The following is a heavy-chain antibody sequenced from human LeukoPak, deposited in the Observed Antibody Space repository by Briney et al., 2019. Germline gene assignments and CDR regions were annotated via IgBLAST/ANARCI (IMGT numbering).Heavy chain of an antibody. CDR2: ISSSTSYT. CDR3: ARDVADSSIISFDD. Sequence: GGSLRLSCAASGFTFGDFYMSWIRQAPGKGLEWVSYISSSTSYTNYADSVKGRFTISRDNAKNSLYLQMNSLRAEDTAVYYCARDVADSSIISFDDWGQGTLVTVSS. CDR1: GFTFGDFY. J-gene: IGHJ4*02. D-gene: IGHD3-22*01. V-gene: IGHV3-11*05.